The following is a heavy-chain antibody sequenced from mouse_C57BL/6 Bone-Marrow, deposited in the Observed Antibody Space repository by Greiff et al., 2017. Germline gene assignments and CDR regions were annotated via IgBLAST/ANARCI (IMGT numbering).Heavy chain of an antibody. CDR1: GYTFTGYW. J-gene: IGHJ4*01. Sequence: QVQLQQSGAELMKPGASVKLSCKATGYTFTGYWIEWVKQRPGHGLEWIGEILPGSGCTNYNEKFKGKATFTADTSSNTAYMQLSSLTTEDSAIYYCARSGKGDYAMDYWGQGTSVTVSS. V-gene: IGHV1-9*01. CDR2: ILPGSGCT. CDR3: ARSGKGDYAMDY. D-gene: IGHD1-3*01.